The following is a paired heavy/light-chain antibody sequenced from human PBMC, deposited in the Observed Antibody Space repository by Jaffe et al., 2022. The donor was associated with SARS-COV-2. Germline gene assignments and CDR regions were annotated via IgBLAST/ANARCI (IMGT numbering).Light chain of an antibody. CDR2: EVT. J-gene: IGLJ3*02. CDR3: SSYAGSNNLGM. V-gene: IGLV2-8*01. Sequence: QSALTQPPSASGSPGQSVTISCTGTSEDVGAYNYVSWYQQHPGKAPKLIIFEVTKRPSGVPGRFSGSKSGNTASLTVSGLQPEDEADYYCSSYAGSNNLGMFGGGTKLTVL. CDR1: SEDVGAYNY.
Heavy chain of an antibody. V-gene: IGHV6-1*01. CDR1: GDSVSSYSAA. CDR3: ARGVLGLYDF. J-gene: IGHJ4*02. Sequence: QVKLQQSGPGLVKPSQTLSLICDISGDSVSSYSAAWNWIRQSPSRGLEWLGRTYYRTRWYNDYAASVKSRIIINSDTSANQFSLQLTSVTPEDSALYFCARGVLGLYDFWGQGTLVTVSS. D-gene: IGHD3-16*02. CDR2: TYYRTRWYN.